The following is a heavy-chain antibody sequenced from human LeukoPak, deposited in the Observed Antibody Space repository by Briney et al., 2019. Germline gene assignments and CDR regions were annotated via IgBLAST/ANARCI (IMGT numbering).Heavy chain of an antibody. CDR3: ARGAGSGWPLDK. CDR1: GFPVSSDF. Sequence: GGSLRLSCAVSGFPVSSDFMSWVRQAPGKGLQSVSIMFSGGTTDYADSVRGRFSISRDSSQNTVSLQMNSLRVEDTAVYYCARGAGSGWPLDKWGQGTLVIVSS. CDR2: MFSGGTT. V-gene: IGHV3-53*01. D-gene: IGHD6-19*01. J-gene: IGHJ4*02.